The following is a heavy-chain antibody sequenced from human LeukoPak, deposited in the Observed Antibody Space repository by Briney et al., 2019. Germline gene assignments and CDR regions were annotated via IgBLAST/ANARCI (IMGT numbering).Heavy chain of an antibody. CDR2: IYPGDSDT. D-gene: IGHD3-22*01. CDR3: ARMEYYYDSSGYELDY. Sequence: GESLKISCKGSGYSFTSYWIGWERQMPGKGLEWMGIIYPGDSDTRYSPSFQGQVTISADKSISTAYLQWSSLKASDTAMYYCARMEYYYDSSGYELDYWGQGTLVTVSS. V-gene: IGHV5-51*01. J-gene: IGHJ4*02. CDR1: GYSFTSYW.